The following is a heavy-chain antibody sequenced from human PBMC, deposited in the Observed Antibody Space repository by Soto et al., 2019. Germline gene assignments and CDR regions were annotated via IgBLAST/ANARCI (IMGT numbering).Heavy chain of an antibody. CDR3: ARDTAFISSGLFNP. Sequence: PGGSLRLSCGASGFTFSDYYMSWIRQAPGKGLEWISHISDSATTMYYADSVKGRFTISRGNARKSLFLHMNSLRAEDTAVYYCARDTAFISSGLFNPWGQGTLVTVSS. J-gene: IGHJ5*02. CDR2: ISDSATTM. V-gene: IGHV3-11*01. CDR1: GFTFSDYY. D-gene: IGHD3-22*01.